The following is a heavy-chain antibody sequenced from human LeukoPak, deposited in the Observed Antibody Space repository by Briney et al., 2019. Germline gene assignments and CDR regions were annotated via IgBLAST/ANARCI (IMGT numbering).Heavy chain of an antibody. V-gene: IGHV3-7*04. Sequence: GGSLRLSCVASAFAFSSNWMSWVRQPPGKGLEWVASITEDGSETYYVDSVKGRFTISRDNAKNSLYMQMNSLRAEDTAVYYCARDLHPRYYLPDYWGQGTLVTVSS. J-gene: IGHJ4*02. CDR1: AFAFSSNW. CDR3: ARDLHPRYYLPDY. D-gene: IGHD1-26*01. CDR2: ITEDGSET.